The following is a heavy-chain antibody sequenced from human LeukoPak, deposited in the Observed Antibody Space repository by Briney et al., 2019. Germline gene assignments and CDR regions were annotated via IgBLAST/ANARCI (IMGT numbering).Heavy chain of an antibody. CDR1: GFTFSDYY. CDR2: ISYDGSNK. J-gene: IGHJ3*02. Sequence: GGSLRLSCAASGFTFSDYYMSWIRQAPGKGLEWVAVISYDGSNKYYADSVKGRFTISRDNSKNTLYLQMNSLRAEDTAVYYCAKDRMGLLEAFDIWGQGTMVTVSS. V-gene: IGHV3-30*18. D-gene: IGHD1-26*01. CDR3: AKDRMGLLEAFDI.